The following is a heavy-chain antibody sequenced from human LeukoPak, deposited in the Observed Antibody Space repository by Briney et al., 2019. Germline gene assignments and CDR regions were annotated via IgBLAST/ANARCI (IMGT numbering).Heavy chain of an antibody. D-gene: IGHD3-22*01. CDR2: IKQDGSEK. Sequence: GGSLRLSCAASGFTFSSYWMSWARQAPGKGLEWVANIKQDGSEKYYVDSVKGRFTISRDNAKNSLYLQMNSLRAEDTAVYYCARVLGSGYTNFDYWGQGTLVTVSS. J-gene: IGHJ4*02. CDR1: GFTFSSYW. CDR3: ARVLGSGYTNFDY. V-gene: IGHV3-7*01.